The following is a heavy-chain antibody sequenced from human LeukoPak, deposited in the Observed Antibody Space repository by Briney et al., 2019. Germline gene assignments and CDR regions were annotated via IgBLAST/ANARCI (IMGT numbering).Heavy chain of an antibody. CDR3: ASPHTEIWYMSH. CDR2: ISSSSSDT. Sequence: GGSLRLSCAASGFTFSSYSMNWVRQAPGKGLEWVSSISSSSSDTFYADSVRGRFTISRDSARNSLFLQMNNLRAEDTAVYYCASPHTEIWYMSHWGQGTLVTVSS. D-gene: IGHD6-13*01. J-gene: IGHJ4*02. V-gene: IGHV3-21*01. CDR1: GFTFSSYS.